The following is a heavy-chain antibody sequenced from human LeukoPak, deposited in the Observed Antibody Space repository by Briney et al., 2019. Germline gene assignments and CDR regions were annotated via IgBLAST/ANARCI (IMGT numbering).Heavy chain of an antibody. CDR2: ISGSGGST. J-gene: IGHJ4*02. CDR3: AKGRVDGDYYFDY. D-gene: IGHD4-17*01. CDR1: GFTFSTYA. Sequence: TGGSLTLFCAASGFTFSTYAMSRVRHAPGGGLEWVSAISGSGGSTYYADSVKCRFTISRDNSKNTLYLQMNSLRAEDTAVYYCAKGRVDGDYYFDYWGQGTLVTVSS. V-gene: IGHV3-23*01.